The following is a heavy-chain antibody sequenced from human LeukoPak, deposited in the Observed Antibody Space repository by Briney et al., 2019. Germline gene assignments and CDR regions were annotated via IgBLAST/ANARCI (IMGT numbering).Heavy chain of an antibody. Sequence: GGSLRLSCAASGFTFSSYDMHWLRQVIGKRLEWVSAIGTAGDTYYPGSVKGRFTISRENARNSLYLQMNSLRAGDTAVYYCATTSAPNATYYSGMDVWGQGSTVTASS. CDR1: GFTFSSYD. CDR3: ATTSAPNATYYSGMDV. J-gene: IGHJ6*02. V-gene: IGHV3-13*01. CDR2: IGTAGDT. D-gene: IGHD1-26*01.